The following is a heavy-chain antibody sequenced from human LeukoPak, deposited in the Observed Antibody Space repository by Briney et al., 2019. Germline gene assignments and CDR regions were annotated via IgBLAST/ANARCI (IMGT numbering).Heavy chain of an antibody. V-gene: IGHV3-48*03. CDR1: GFTFSGYE. J-gene: IGHJ4*02. CDR2: ISSSGGSI. CDR3: ARQQQLAFDY. Sequence: HAGGSLRLSCAASGFTFSGYEMNWVRQAPGKGLEWVSYISSSGGSIYYADSVKGRFTISRDNAKNSLYLQMNSLRAEDTAVYYCARQQQLAFDYRGQGTLVTVSS. D-gene: IGHD6-13*01.